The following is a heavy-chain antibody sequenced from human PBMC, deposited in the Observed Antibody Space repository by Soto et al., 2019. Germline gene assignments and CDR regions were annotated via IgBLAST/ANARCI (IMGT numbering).Heavy chain of an antibody. V-gene: IGHV3-30*18. D-gene: IGHD4-17*01. CDR2: ISYDGSNK. Sequence: QVQLVESGGGVVQPGRSLRLSCAASGFTFSSYGMHWVRQAPGKGLEWVAVISYDGSNKYYADSVKGRFTISRDNSKNTLYLQMNSLRAEDTAVYYCAKAYDYGGNSGILDAFDIWGQGTMVTVSS. CDR3: AKAYDYGGNSGILDAFDI. J-gene: IGHJ3*02. CDR1: GFTFSSYG.